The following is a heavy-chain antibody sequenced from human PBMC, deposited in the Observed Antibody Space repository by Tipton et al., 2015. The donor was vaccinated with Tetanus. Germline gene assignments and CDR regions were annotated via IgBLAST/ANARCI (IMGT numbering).Heavy chain of an antibody. V-gene: IGHV4-34*01. J-gene: IGHJ3*01. CDR3: ARGGRDAYNNPLGAFDV. CDR2: ISHSGSS. CDR1: GESFSGFY. Sequence: TLSLTCAVSGESFSGFYWHWIRQSPGKGLEWIGEISHSGSSSYSPSLKSRVTISVDTSKSQFSLRLRSVAAADTAVYYCARGGRDAYNNPLGAFDVWGRGTTVTVSS. D-gene: IGHD5-24*01.